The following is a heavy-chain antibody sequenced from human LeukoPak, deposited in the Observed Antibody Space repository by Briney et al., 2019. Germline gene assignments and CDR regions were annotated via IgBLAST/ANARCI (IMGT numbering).Heavy chain of an antibody. CDR2: INPSGGST. D-gene: IGHD1-26*01. CDR1: AYTFTGYY. Sequence: ASVKVSCKASAYTFTGYYMHWVRQAPGQGLEWMGIINPSGGSTSYAQKFQGRVTMTEDTSTDTAYMELSSLRSEDTAVYYCATGSIVGATIRDYWGQGTLVTVSS. CDR3: ATGSIVGATIRDY. V-gene: IGHV1-46*01. J-gene: IGHJ4*02.